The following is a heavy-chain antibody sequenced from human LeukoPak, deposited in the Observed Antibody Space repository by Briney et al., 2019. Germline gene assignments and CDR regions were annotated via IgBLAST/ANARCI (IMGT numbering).Heavy chain of an antibody. V-gene: IGHV3-30*14. Sequence: GGSLRLSCAASGFTFSSYAMHWVRQAPGKGLEWVAVISYDGSNKYYADSVKGRFTISRDNSKNTLYLQMNSLRAEDTAVYYCARDRIDAVTTMRASYYYMDVGGKGTTLTVSS. D-gene: IGHD4-17*01. J-gene: IGHJ6*03. CDR3: ARDRIDAVTTMRASYYYMDV. CDR1: GFTFSSYA. CDR2: ISYDGSNK.